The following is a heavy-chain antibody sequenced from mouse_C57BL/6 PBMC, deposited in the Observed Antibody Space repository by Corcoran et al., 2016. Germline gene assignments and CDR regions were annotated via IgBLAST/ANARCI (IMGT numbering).Heavy chain of an antibody. CDR3: ARWGLWLQRPFDY. D-gene: IGHD2-2*01. CDR2: INPNNGGT. Sequence: EVQLQQSGPELVKPGASVKISCKASGYTFTDYYMNWVKQSHGKSLEWIGDINPNNGGTSYNQKFKGKATLTVDKSSSTAYMELRSLTSEDSAVYYCARWGLWLQRPFDYWGQGTTLTVSS. V-gene: IGHV1-26*01. CDR1: GYTFTDYY. J-gene: IGHJ2*01.